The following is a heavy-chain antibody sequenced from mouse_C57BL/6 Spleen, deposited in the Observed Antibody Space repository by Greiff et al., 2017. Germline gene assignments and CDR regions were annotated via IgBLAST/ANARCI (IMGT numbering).Heavy chain of an antibody. J-gene: IGHJ3*01. CDR2: IDPSDSYT. Sequence: VQLQQSGAELVMPGASVKLSCKASGYTFTSYWMHWVKQRPGQGLEWIGEIDPSDSYTNYNQKFKGKSTLTVDKSSSTAYMQLSSLTSEDSAVYYCARSPYGSSYEFAYWGQGTLVTVSA. D-gene: IGHD1-1*01. CDR1: GYTFTSYW. CDR3: ARSPYGSSYEFAY. V-gene: IGHV1-69*01.